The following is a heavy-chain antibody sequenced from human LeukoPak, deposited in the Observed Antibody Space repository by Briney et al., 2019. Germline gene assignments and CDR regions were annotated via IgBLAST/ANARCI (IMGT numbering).Heavy chain of an antibody. V-gene: IGHV6-1*01. CDR3: ARGSFMVRGVITYYFDY. Sequence: SQTLSLTCAISGDSVSSNSAAWNWIRQSPSRGLEWLGRTYYRSKWYNDYAVSVKSRITINPDTSKNQFSLQLNSVTPEDTAVYYCARGSFMVRGVITYYFDYWGQGTLVTVSS. CDR1: GDSVSSNSAA. CDR2: TYYRSKWYN. J-gene: IGHJ4*02. D-gene: IGHD3-10*01.